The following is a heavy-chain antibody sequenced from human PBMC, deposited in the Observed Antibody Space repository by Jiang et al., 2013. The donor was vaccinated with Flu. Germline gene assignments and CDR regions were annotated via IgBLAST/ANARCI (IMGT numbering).Heavy chain of an antibody. CDR2: ISSNGGST. J-gene: IGHJ4*02. CDR1: GFTFSSYA. Sequence: VQLLESGGGLVQPGGSLRLSCAASGFTFSSYAMHWVRQAPGKGLEYVSAISSNGGSTYYANSVKGRFTISRDNSKNTLYLQMGSLRAEDMAVYYCARGWLRTFDYWGQGTLVTVSS. V-gene: IGHV3-64*01. CDR3: ARGWLRTFDY. D-gene: IGHD5-12*01.